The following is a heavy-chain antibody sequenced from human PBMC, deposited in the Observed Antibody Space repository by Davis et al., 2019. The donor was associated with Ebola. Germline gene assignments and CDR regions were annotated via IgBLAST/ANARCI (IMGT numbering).Heavy chain of an antibody. D-gene: IGHD3-22*01. CDR3: ARGRGHHESSGGDY. CDR1: GYTFTTYY. J-gene: IGHJ4*02. V-gene: IGHV1-46*01. CDR2: INPSGGST. Sequence: ASVKVSCKASGYTFTTYYIHWVRQAPGQGLEWMGIINPSGGSTTYAQKFQGRVTMTRDVSTGTLYMELNSLRSEDTALYYCARGRGHHESSGGDYWGQGTLVTVSS.